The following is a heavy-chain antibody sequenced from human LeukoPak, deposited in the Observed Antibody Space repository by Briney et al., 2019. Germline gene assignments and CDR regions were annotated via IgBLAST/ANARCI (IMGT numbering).Heavy chain of an antibody. CDR2: IFYSGST. D-gene: IGHD3-22*01. Sequence: SETLSLTCTVSGGSISTSSYYWGWVRQPPGKGLEWIGNIFYSGSTYYSPSLKSRVTISLDTSRNQFSLKLSSVTAADTAVYYCARTRWKIDYYDSSGYSGFDPWGQGTLVTVSS. CDR1: GGSISTSSYY. CDR3: ARTRWKIDYYDSSGYSGFDP. V-gene: IGHV4-39*01. J-gene: IGHJ5*02.